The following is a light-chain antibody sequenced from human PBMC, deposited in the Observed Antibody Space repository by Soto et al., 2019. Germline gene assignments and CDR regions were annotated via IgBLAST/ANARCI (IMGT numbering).Light chain of an antibody. CDR3: QKYNSAPRM. Sequence: DIQMTHSPSSLSASVGDRVTITCRASQGISNYLAWYQQKPGKVPKLLIYGASTLQSGVPLRFSGSGSGTDFTLTISSLQPEDVATYYCQKYNSAPRMFGQGTKVEIK. V-gene: IGKV1-27*01. CDR2: GAS. CDR1: QGISNY. J-gene: IGKJ1*01.